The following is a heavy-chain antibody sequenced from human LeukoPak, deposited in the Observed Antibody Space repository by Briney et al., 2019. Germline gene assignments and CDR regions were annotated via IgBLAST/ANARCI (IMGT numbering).Heavy chain of an antibody. CDR2: ISSSGGST. V-gene: IGHV3-23*01. CDR1: GFTFSSSA. Sequence: GGSLRLSCAASGFTFSSSAMSWVRQAPGKGLEWVSVISSSGGSTYYADSVKGRFTIFRDNSKNTLYLQMSSLRAEDTAVYYCAKGSYYDSSGSFYFDYWGQGTLVTVSS. J-gene: IGHJ4*02. CDR3: AKGSYYDSSGSFYFDY. D-gene: IGHD3-22*01.